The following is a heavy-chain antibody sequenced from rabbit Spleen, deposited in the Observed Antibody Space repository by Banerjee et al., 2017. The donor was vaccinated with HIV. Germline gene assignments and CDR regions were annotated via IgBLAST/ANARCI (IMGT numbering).Heavy chain of an antibody. Sequence: QQLVESGGGLVKPGASLTLTCTASGFSLSIAYDMCWVRQAPGKGLEWIACIYTGDGNTYYASWAKGRFTISKTSSTSVTLQMTSLTAADTATYFCAIAPTDGSGTEKYAFALWGQGTLVTVS. D-gene: IGHD5-1*01. V-gene: IGHV1S40*01. J-gene: IGHJ3*01. CDR1: GFSLSIAYD. CDR3: AIAPTDGSGTEKYAFAL. CDR2: IYTGDGNT.